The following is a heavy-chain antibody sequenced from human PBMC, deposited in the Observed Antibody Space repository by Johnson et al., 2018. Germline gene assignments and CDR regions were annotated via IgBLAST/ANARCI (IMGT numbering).Heavy chain of an antibody. CDR2: INRDGSST. CDR1: GFRFSRQW. Sequence: VQLQESGGGLVQPGGSLRLSCAASGFRFSRQWMYWVCQAPGKGLVWVSHINRDGSSTSYAYSLKGRFTNSRDNAKDTLYRQMNSRRAEDTAVYDRESGAARYMDGWGKGPAVTVSS. V-gene: IGHV3-74*01. D-gene: IGHD1-26*01. CDR3: ESGAARYMDG. J-gene: IGHJ6*03.